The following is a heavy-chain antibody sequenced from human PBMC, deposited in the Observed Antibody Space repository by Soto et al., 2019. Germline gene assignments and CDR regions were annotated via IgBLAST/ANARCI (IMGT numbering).Heavy chain of an antibody. CDR1: GFTFSSYA. J-gene: IGHJ4*02. D-gene: IGHD5-18*01. V-gene: IGHV3-30-3*01. CDR2: ISNDGSKT. Sequence: GGSLRLSCAASGFTFSSYAMSWVRQAPGKGLEWVAVISNDGSKTYYADSVKGRFTISRDNSKNTLYLQMNSLRAEDTAVYYCARVWTRGYSYGTDDYWGQGTLVTVSS. CDR3: ARVWTRGYSYGTDDY.